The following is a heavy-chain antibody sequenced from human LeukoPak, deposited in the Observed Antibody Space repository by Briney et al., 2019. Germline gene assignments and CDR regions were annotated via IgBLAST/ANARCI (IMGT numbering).Heavy chain of an antibody. CDR3: ARKKYYYDTSTYGWFDP. D-gene: IGHD3-22*01. V-gene: IGHV3-7*01. CDR1: GFTFSTYW. CDR2: INQNGSET. Sequence: GGSPRLSCAASGFTFSTYWMTWVRQAPGKGLEGVANINQNGSETYYVDSVKGRFTISRDNAKNSLYLQMNSLRVEDTAVYYCARKKYYYDTSTYGWFDPWGQGISVTVSS. J-gene: IGHJ5*02.